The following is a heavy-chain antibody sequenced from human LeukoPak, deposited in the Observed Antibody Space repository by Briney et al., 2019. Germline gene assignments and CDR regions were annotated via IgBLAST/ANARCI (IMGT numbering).Heavy chain of an antibody. D-gene: IGHD3-22*01. J-gene: IGHJ4*02. V-gene: IGHV3-30*02. CDR2: IRYDGSNK. CDR1: GFTFSSYG. Sequence: GGSLRLSCAASGFTFSSYGMHWVRQAPGKGPEWVAFIRYDGSNKYYADSVKGRFTISRDNSKNTLYLQMNSLRAEDTAVYYCAKDGDYYDSSGYSFFDYWGQGTLVTVSS. CDR3: AKDGDYYDSSGYSFFDY.